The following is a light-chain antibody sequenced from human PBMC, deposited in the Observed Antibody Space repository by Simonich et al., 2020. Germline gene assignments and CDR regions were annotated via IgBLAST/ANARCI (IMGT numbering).Light chain of an antibody. Sequence: QSVLTQPPSVSAAPGQKVTISFSGSSSNIGNNYVSWYQQLPGTAPKLLIYDNNKGPSGIPDRFSGSKSGTSATLGITGLQTGDEADYYCGTWDSSLSAWVFGGGTKLTVL. J-gene: IGLJ3*02. CDR2: DNN. CDR3: GTWDSSLSAWV. CDR1: SSNIGNNY. V-gene: IGLV1-51*01.